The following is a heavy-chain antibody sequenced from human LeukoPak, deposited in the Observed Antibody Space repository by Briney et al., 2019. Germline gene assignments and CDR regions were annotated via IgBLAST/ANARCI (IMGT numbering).Heavy chain of an antibody. V-gene: IGHV4-30-2*01. Sequence: SVTLSLTCTVSGGSISSGGYYWSWIRQPPGKGLEWIGYIYHSGSTYYNPSLKSRVTISVDRSKNQFSLKLSSVTAADTAVYYCARYADYDFWSGYYMDVWGKGTTVTVSS. J-gene: IGHJ6*03. D-gene: IGHD3-3*01. CDR3: ARYADYDFWSGYYMDV. CDR2: IYHSGST. CDR1: GGSISSGGYY.